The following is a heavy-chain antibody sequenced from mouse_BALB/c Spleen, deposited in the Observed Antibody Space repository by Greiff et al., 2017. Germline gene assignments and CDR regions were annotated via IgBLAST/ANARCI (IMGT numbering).Heavy chain of an antibody. D-gene: IGHD1-1*01. CDR1: GYTFTSYW. CDR2: INPSTGYT. Sequence: VQLQQSGAELAKPGASVKMSCKASGYTFTSYWMHWVKQRPGQGLEWIGYINPSTGYTEYNQKFKDKATLTADKSSSTAYMQLSSLTSEDSAVYYCAGFTTVVDCYAMDYWGQGTSVTVSS. CDR3: AGFTTVVDCYAMDY. V-gene: IGHV1-7*01. J-gene: IGHJ4*01.